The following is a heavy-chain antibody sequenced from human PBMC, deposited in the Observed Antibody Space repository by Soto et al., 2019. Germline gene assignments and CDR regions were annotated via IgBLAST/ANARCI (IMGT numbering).Heavy chain of an antibody. D-gene: IGHD2-8*02. J-gene: IGHJ5*02. CDR1: GGSVSSGGYY. V-gene: IGHV4-31*03. CDR2: IHYSGST. Sequence: SETLSLTCNVSGGSVSSGGYYWSWIRQHPGRGLEWIVYIHYSGSTYYNPSLKSRVTMSIDTSKNLFSLNLSSVTAADTAVYYCARAGGAGSGHDWFDPWGQGTLVTVSS. CDR3: ARAGGAGSGHDWFDP.